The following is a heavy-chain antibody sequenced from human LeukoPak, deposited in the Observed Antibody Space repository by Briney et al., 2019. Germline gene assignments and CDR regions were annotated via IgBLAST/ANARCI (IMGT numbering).Heavy chain of an antibody. CDR1: GVSFSGYY. CDR3: ARVRGEAKNCDY. CDR2: INHSGST. V-gene: IGHV4-34*01. J-gene: IGHJ4*02. D-gene: IGHD3-16*01. Sequence: KPSETLTLTCAVYGVSFSGYYWRWIRQPPGKGLEWIGEINHSGSTIYNPSLKSRVSISIDTSKKQFSLNLRSVTAADTAVYYCARVRGEAKNCDYWGQGTLVTVSS.